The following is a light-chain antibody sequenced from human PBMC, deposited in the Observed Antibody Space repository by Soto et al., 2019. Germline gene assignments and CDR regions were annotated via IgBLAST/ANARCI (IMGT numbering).Light chain of an antibody. V-gene: IGKV1-33*01. CDR2: DAS. Sequence: DIQMTQSPSSLSASVGDRVTITCQASQTIRTYLNWYQQKPGQAPKLLTDDASNLGIGVPSRFSGSGSGTDFTFTISSLQPEDIATYYCQQYDDLPFTFGPGTKVDIK. CDR1: QTIRTY. CDR3: QQYDDLPFT. J-gene: IGKJ3*01.